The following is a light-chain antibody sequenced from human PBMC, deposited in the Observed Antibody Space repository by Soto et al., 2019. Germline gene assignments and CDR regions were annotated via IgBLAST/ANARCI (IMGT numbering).Light chain of an antibody. J-gene: IGKJ4*01. CDR2: DTS. CDR1: QGISDN. CDR3: QPRSNWTLT. Sequence: EIVLRQSPATLSLSPLEIATLSCMASQGISDNLAWYQHKPGQTPRLLIYDTSTRATGIPTRFSGSRSGAEFTLTINSLQPEDFAVYYCQPRSNWTLTFGGGTKVDIK. V-gene: IGKV3D-11*01.